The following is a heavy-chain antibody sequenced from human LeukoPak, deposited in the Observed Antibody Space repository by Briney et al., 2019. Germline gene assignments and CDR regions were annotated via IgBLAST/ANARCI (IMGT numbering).Heavy chain of an antibody. CDR2: IYYSGST. D-gene: IGHD6-13*01. J-gene: IGHJ4*02. CDR1: GGSISSYY. V-gene: IGHV4-59*01. Sequence: PSETLSLTCTVSGGSISSYYWSWIRQPPRKGLEWIGYIYYSGSTDYNPSLKSRVTISVDTTKNQFSLKLSSVTAADTAVYYCARRSSSFDYWGQGTLVTVSS. CDR3: ARRSSSFDY.